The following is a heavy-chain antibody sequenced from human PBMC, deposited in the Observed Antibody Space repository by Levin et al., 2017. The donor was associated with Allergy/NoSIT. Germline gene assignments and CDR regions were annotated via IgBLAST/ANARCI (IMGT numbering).Heavy chain of an antibody. CDR1: GFTFSSYA. Sequence: PGGSLRLSCAASGFTFSSYAMHWVRQAPGKGLEWVAVISYDGSNKYYADSVKGRFTISRDNSKNTLYLQMNSLRAEDTAVYYCARDFVSSGWYPAFEIWGQGTMVTVSS. J-gene: IGHJ3*02. CDR3: ARDFVSSGWYPAFEI. V-gene: IGHV3-30-3*01. CDR2: ISYDGSNK. D-gene: IGHD2-15*01.